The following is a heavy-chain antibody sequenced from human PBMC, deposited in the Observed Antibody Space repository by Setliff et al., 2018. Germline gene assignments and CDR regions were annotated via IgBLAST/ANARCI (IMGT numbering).Heavy chain of an antibody. J-gene: IGHJ4*02. CDR3: ARGGVLGTGDFDY. CDR2: TYYIGAT. Sequence: SETLSLTCTVSDGSSSSHYWSWIRQPPGKGLEWIGHTYYIGATNYNPSLKGRVTISVDTSKNQVSLKMNFVTAADTAVYYCARGGVLGTGDFDYWGQGTLVTVSS. D-gene: IGHD3-16*01. V-gene: IGHV4-59*11. CDR1: DGSSSSHY.